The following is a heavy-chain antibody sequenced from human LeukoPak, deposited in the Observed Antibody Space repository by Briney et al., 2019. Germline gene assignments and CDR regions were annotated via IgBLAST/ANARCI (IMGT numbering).Heavy chain of an antibody. CDR3: ARAGGWPRYYFDN. CDR1: GGSFSGYY. J-gene: IGHJ4*02. D-gene: IGHD5-12*01. CDR2: IYYSGST. V-gene: IGHV4-59*01. Sequence: SETLSLTCAVYGGSFSGYYWSWIRQPPGKGLEWIGYIYYSGSTNYNPSLNSRVTISIDTSKNQFSLKLTSVTAADTAVYYCARAGGWPRYYFDNWGQGTLVTVSS.